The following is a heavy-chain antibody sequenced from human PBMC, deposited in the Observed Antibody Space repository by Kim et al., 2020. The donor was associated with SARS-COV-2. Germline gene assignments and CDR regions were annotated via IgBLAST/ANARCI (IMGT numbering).Heavy chain of an antibody. CDR3: ARFLHADVGATLRRDAFDI. CDR1: GYTFTSYA. J-gene: IGHJ3*02. CDR2: INAGNGNT. V-gene: IGHV1-3*01. Sequence: ASVKVSCKASGYTFTSYAMHWVRQAPGQRLEWMGWINAGNGNTKYSQKFQGRVTITRDTSASTAYMELSSLRSEDTAVYYCARFLHADVGATLRRDAFDIWGQGTMVTVSS. D-gene: IGHD1-26*01.